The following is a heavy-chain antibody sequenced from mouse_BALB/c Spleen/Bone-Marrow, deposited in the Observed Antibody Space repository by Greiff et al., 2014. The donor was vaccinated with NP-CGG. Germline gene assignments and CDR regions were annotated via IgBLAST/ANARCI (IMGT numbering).Heavy chain of an antibody. V-gene: IGHV1-55*01. Sequence: VQLQQSGAELVKPGTSVKLSCKASGYNFTSYWINWVKLRPGQGLEWIGDIYPGSGSTNYNEKFKSKATLTVVTSSSTAYMQLSSLASEDSALYYCARFSQLGLLAYWGQGTLVTVSA. CDR3: ARFSQLGLLAY. J-gene: IGHJ3*01. CDR2: IYPGSGST. CDR1: GYNFTSYW. D-gene: IGHD3-1*01.